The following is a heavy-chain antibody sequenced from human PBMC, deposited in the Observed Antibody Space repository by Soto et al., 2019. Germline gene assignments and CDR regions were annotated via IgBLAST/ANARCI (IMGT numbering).Heavy chain of an antibody. V-gene: IGHV3-7*01. D-gene: IGHD1-7*01. CDR2: IKQDGSEK. CDR3: ASSITGTRDAFDI. Sequence: EVQLVESGGGLVQPGGALRLSCAASGFTVSSYWMSWVRQAPGKGLEWVANIKQDGSEKYYVDSVKGRFTISRDNAKKSLYLQMSSLRAEETAVYYCASSITGTRDAFDIWGQGTMVTVSS. J-gene: IGHJ3*02. CDR1: GFTVSSYW.